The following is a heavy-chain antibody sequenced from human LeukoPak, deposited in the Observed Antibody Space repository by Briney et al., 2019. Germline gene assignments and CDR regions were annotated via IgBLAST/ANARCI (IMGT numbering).Heavy chain of an antibody. CDR1: GFTFSSYE. CDR3: AKVSLNMVNDAFDI. J-gene: IGHJ3*02. Sequence: PGGSLRLSCAASGFTFSSYEMNWVRQAPGKGLEWVSYISSSGSTIYYADSVKGRFTISRDNAKNSLYLQMNSLRPEDTAVYYCAKVSLNMVNDAFDIWGQGTVVTVSS. V-gene: IGHV3-48*03. D-gene: IGHD4/OR15-4a*01. CDR2: ISSSGSTI.